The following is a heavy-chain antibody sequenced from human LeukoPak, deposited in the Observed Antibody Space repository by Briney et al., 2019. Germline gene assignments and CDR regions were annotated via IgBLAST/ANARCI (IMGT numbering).Heavy chain of an antibody. J-gene: IGHJ4*02. CDR1: GFTFSSYA. Sequence: QPGGSLRLSCAASGFTFSSYAMTGVRQAPGKGLEWVSAISGSGGSTYYADSVKGRFTISRDNSKNTLYLQMNSLRAEDTAVYYCARGGPKPYYFDYWGQGTLVTVSS. V-gene: IGHV3-23*01. CDR3: ARGGPKPYYFDY. CDR2: ISGSGGST. D-gene: IGHD2-15*01.